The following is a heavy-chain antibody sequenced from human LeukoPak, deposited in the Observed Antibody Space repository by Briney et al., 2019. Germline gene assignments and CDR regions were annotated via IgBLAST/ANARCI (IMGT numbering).Heavy chain of an antibody. CDR1: GGSFSGYY. V-gene: IGHV4-34*01. J-gene: IGHJ4*02. Sequence: PSETLSLTCAVYGGSFSGYYWSWIRQPPGKGLEWIGEINHSGSTNYNPSLKSRVTISVDTSKNQFSLKLSSVTAADTAVYYCAGLVVTAAGATDYWGQGTLVTVSS. CDR2: INHSGST. CDR3: AGLVVTAAGATDY. D-gene: IGHD6-13*01.